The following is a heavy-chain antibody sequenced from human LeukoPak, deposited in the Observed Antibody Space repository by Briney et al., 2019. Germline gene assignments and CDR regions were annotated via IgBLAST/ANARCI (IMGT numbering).Heavy chain of an antibody. CDR1: GFTFSSYW. J-gene: IGHJ3*02. V-gene: IGHV3-7*01. Sequence: GGSLRLSCAASGFTFSSYWMSWVRQAPGKGLEWVANIKQDGSEKYYVDSVKGRFTISRDNAKNSLYLQMNSLRAEDTAVYYCARDRVSSRGAFDIWGQGTMVTVSS. CDR3: ARDRVSSRGAFDI. D-gene: IGHD3-16*01. CDR2: IKQDGSEK.